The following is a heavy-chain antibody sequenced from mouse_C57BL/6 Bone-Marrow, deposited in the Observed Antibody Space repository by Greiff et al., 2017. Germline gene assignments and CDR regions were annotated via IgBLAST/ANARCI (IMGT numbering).Heavy chain of an antibody. CDR2: IWRGGST. V-gene: IGHV2-4*01. CDR3: SKIADYAMDY. Sequence: QVQLQQSGPGLVQPSQSLSITCTVSGFSLTSYGVHWVRQPPGKGLEWLGVIWRGGSTDYNAAFISRLSIIKDNSKSQVFFKMNSPQADDTARYYWSKIADYAMDYWGQGTSVTVSS. CDR1: GFSLTSYG. J-gene: IGHJ4*01.